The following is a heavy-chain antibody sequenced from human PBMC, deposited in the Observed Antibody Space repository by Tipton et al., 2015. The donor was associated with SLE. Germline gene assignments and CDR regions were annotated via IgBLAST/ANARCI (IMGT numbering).Heavy chain of an antibody. CDR1: GGSFSGYS. V-gene: IGHV4-34*09. CDR3: ASEILRDYGSAWGPDY. D-gene: IGHD6-19*01. Sequence: TLSLTCAVYGGSFSGYSWSWIRQPPGKGLEWIGYVYHSGSAYYNPSLKSRVTISVDRSRNQFSLILSSVTAADTAVYYCASEILRDYGSAWGPDYWGQGTLVTVSS. CDR2: VYHSGSA. J-gene: IGHJ4*02.